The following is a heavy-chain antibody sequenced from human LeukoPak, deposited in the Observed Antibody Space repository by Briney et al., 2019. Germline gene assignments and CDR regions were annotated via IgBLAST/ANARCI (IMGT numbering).Heavy chain of an antibody. CDR1: GYTFTSYA. CDR2: INPNSGGT. Sequence: ASVKVSCKASGYTFTSYAMNWVRQAPGQGLEWMGRINPNSGGTNYAQKFQGRVTMTRDTSISTAYMELSRVRSDDTAVYYCAREGKDVLRFLEWSPEHGFDPWGQGTLVTVSS. J-gene: IGHJ5*02. D-gene: IGHD3-3*01. V-gene: IGHV1-2*06. CDR3: AREGKDVLRFLEWSPEHGFDP.